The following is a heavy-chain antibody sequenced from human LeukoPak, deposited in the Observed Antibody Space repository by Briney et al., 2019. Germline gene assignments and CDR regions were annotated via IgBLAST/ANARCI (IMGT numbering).Heavy chain of an antibody. Sequence: PGGSLRLSCAASGFTFSSYAVHWVRQAPGKGLEWVAVIAYDGGNEYYADSVKGRFTISRDNSKNTLHLHMNSLRAEDTAVYYCARDSSPWYYYDRSGSNGFDPWGQGTLVSVSS. CDR3: ARDSSPWYYYDRSGSNGFDP. D-gene: IGHD3-22*01. CDR1: GFTFSSYA. CDR2: IAYDGGNE. V-gene: IGHV3-30-3*01. J-gene: IGHJ5*02.